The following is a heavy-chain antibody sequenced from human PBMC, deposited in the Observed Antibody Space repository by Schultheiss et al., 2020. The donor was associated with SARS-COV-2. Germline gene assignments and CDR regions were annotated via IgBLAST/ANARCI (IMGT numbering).Heavy chain of an antibody. D-gene: IGHD3-22*01. CDR2: IYYSGST. CDR1: GGSFSTYY. V-gene: IGHV4-59*01. J-gene: IGHJ4*02. Sequence: SQTLSLTCAVYGGSFSTYYWSWIRQPPGKGLEWIGYIYYSGSTNYNPSLKSRVTISVDTSKNQFSLGLSSVTAADTAVYYCARAGLLHYYDSSGYYPFDYWGQGTLVTVSS. CDR3: ARAGLLHYYDSSGYYPFDY.